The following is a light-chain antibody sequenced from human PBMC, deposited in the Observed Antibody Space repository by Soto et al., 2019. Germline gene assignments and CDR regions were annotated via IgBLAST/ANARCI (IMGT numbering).Light chain of an antibody. Sequence: VLTQSPATLSLSPGERATLSCRASQSVSNYLAWYQQRPGQAPRLLIYDASNRATGIPPRFSASGSGTDFTLNTSSLEPEDFAVYYCQQRRAWPLTFGGGTKVEIK. J-gene: IGKJ4*01. CDR2: DAS. CDR3: QQRRAWPLT. CDR1: QSVSNY. V-gene: IGKV3-11*01.